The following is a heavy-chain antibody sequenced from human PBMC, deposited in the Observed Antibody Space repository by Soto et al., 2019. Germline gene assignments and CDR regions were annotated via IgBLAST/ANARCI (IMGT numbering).Heavy chain of an antibody. J-gene: IGHJ4*02. D-gene: IGHD3-10*01. V-gene: IGHV1-69*01. Sequence: QVQLVQSGAEVKKPGSSVKVSCKASGGTFSSYAISWVRQAPGQGLEWMGGIIPIFGTANYAQKFQGRVTITAEESTSTAYTELSRLRSEDTAVYYCARAGESMVRGVIPLDYWGQGTLVTVCS. CDR3: ARAGESMVRGVIPLDY. CDR2: IIPIFGTA. CDR1: GGTFSSYA.